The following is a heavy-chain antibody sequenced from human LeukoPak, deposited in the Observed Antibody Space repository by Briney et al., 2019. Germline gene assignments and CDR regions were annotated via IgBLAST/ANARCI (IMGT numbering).Heavy chain of an antibody. D-gene: IGHD3-3*01. Sequence: SETLSLTCTVSGGSISSDSYYWGWIRQPPGKGLEWIGEINHSGSTNYNPSLKSRVTISLDTSKSQFSLKVRYVTAADTAVYYCARGLNDSWTGENYWGQGTLVTVSS. J-gene: IGHJ4*02. CDR2: INHSGST. CDR1: GGSISSDSYY. V-gene: IGHV4-39*07. CDR3: ARGLNDSWTGENY.